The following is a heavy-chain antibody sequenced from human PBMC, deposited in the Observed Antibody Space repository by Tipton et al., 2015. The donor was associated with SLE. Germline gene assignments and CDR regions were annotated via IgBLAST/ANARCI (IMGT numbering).Heavy chain of an antibody. J-gene: IGHJ5*02. CDR3: ARERPTSYDFWTHRWFGP. CDR2: VFYSGTT. V-gene: IGHV4-39*07. Sequence: GLVKPSKTLSLICTVSGVSISRSSYYWGWIRQSPGQGLEWLGNVFYSGTTYYNPSLKSRISISVDTSINQFSLNLSSVTAADTAVYYCARERPTSYDFWTHRWFGPWGQGTLVTVSS. CDR1: GVSISRSSYY. D-gene: IGHD3-3*01.